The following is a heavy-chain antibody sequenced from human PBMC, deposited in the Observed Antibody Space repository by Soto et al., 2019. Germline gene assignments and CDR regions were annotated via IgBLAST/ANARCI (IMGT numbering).Heavy chain of an antibody. V-gene: IGHV1-69*01. CDR3: ARIVEGIAARPIYYYGMDV. CDR2: IIPIFGTA. CDR1: GGTFSSYA. Sequence: QVQLVQSGAEVKKPGSSVKVSCKASGGTFSSYAISWVRQAPGQGLEWMGGIIPIFGTANYAQKFQGRVTITADESTSTAYMELSSLRSEDTAVYYCARIVEGIAARPIYYYGMDVWGQGTTVTVSS. D-gene: IGHD6-6*01. J-gene: IGHJ6*02.